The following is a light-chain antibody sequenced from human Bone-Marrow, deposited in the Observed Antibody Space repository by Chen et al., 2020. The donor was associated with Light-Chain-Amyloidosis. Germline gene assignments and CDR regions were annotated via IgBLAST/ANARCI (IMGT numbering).Light chain of an antibody. CDR2: RNN. Sequence: QPVLTHPPSASGTPGQSVTISCSGASSNIGINYVYWYQHIPGAAPNLLSHRNNQRPSGVPDRFSASKSGTSAFLAISGLRSEDEADYYCAAWDGSLSGYVFGTGTKVIVL. CDR1: SSNIGINY. V-gene: IGLV1-47*01. J-gene: IGLJ1*01. CDR3: AAWDGSLSGYV.